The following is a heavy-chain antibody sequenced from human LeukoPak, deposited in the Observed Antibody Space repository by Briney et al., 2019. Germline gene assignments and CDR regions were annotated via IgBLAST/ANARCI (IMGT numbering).Heavy chain of an antibody. CDR3: ARGPRLWFGESHYYYYGMDV. J-gene: IGHJ6*02. CDR1: GGSISSYY. D-gene: IGHD3-10*01. CDR2: FYSSGIT. V-gene: IGHV4-59*12. Sequence: PSETLSLTCTVSGGSISSYYWSWIRQPPGKGLEWIGFFYSSGITNYNPSLKSRVTISVDTSKNQFSLKLSSVTAADTAVYYCARGPRLWFGESHYYYYGMDVWGQGTTVTVSS.